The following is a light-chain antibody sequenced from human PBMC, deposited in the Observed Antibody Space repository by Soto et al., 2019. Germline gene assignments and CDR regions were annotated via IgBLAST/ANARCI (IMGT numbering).Light chain of an antibody. CDR2: ENN. J-gene: IGLJ3*02. V-gene: IGLV1-51*02. Sequence: QSALTQPPSVSAAPGQKVTISCSGSSSNIGNNYVSWYQQLPGTAPKLLIYENNKRTSGIPDPFSGSKSGTSATLGITGLQTGDEADYYCGTWDSSLSAWVFGGGTKLTVL. CDR3: GTWDSSLSAWV. CDR1: SSNIGNNY.